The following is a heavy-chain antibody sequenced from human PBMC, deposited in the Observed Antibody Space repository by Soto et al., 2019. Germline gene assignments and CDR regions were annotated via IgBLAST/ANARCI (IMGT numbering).Heavy chain of an antibody. CDR2: ISYDGSNK. CDR1: GFTFSSYG. D-gene: IGHD2-21*01. V-gene: IGHV3-30*03. J-gene: IGHJ4*02. Sequence: GGSLRLSCAASGFTFSSYGMHWVRQAPGKGLEWVAVISYDGSNKYYADSVKGRFTISRDNSKNTLYLQMNSLRAEDTAVYYCATPDPVAVDYWGQGTLVTVSS. CDR3: ATPDPVAVDY.